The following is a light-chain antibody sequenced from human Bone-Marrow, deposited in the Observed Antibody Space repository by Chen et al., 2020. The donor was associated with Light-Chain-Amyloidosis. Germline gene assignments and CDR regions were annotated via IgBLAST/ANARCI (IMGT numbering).Light chain of an antibody. J-gene: IGLJ2*01. CDR1: DLPTKY. CDR2: RDT. Sequence: SYELTQPPSVSVSPGQTARITCSGDDLPTKYGYLYQQKPGQAPVLVIKRDTERPSGISERFSGSSSGTTATLTISGVQAEDEADYHCQSADSSGTYEVIFGGGTKLTVL. V-gene: IGLV3-25*03. CDR3: QSADSSGTYEVI.